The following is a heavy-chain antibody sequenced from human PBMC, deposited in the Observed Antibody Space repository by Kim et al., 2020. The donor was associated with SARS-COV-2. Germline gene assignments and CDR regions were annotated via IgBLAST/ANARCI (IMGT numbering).Heavy chain of an antibody. CDR2: INPNSGGT. J-gene: IGHJ5*02. V-gene: IGHV1-2*04. D-gene: IGHD3-22*01. CDR3: AREVYYYDSSGYYYNWFDP. CDR1: GYTFTGYY. Sequence: ASVKVSCKASGYTFTGYYMHWVRQAPGQGLEWMGWINPNSGGTNYAQKFQGWVTMTRDTSISTAYMELSRLRSDDTAVYYCAREVYYYDSSGYYYNWFDPWGQGTLVTVSS.